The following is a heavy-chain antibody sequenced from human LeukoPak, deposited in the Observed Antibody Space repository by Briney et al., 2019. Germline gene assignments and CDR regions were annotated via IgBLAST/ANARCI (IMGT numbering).Heavy chain of an antibody. Sequence: PGGSLRLSSAASGFTFSDYYMTWIRQAPGKGLEWVSYISSNVNTIYYADSVKGRFTISRDNAKNSLSLQMNSLRAEDTAVYYCARWFYYGSGSFDYWGQGTLVTVSS. J-gene: IGHJ4*02. CDR1: GFTFSDYY. V-gene: IGHV3-11*04. D-gene: IGHD3-10*01. CDR3: ARWFYYGSGSFDY. CDR2: ISSNVNTI.